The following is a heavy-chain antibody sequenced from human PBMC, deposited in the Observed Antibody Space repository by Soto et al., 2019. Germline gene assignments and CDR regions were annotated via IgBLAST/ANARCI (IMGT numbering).Heavy chain of an antibody. J-gene: IGHJ4*02. V-gene: IGHV3-74*01. CDR2: IIRDGNGA. CDR1: GFSFSGFW. Sequence: HPGGSLRLSCATSGFSFSGFWMHWVRQAPGKGLEWVSRIIRDGNGANYADSVKGRFTISRDNAKNTLFLQMNNLRADDTAVYYCARDIVADSGSLDSWGQGTLVTVSS. CDR3: ARDIVADSGSLDS. D-gene: IGHD2-15*01.